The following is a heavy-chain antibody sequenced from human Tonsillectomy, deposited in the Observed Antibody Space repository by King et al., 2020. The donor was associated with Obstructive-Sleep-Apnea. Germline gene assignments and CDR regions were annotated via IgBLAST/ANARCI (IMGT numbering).Heavy chain of an antibody. CDR1: GFIFSSYA. D-gene: IGHD3-16*01. CDR2: ISYDGSNK. V-gene: IGHV3-30*04. CDR3: ARDWENYGMDV. Sequence: VQLVESGGGVVQPGRSLRLSCVASGFIFSSYAMHWVRQAPGKGLEWVALISYDGSNKYYADSVKGRFIISRDNSKKTLHLQMNSLRAEDTAVYYGARDWENYGMDVWGQGTTVTVSS. J-gene: IGHJ6*02.